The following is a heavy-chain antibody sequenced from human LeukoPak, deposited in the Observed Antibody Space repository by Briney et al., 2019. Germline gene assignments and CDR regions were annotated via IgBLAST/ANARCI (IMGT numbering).Heavy chain of an antibody. CDR1: GGSISSYY. Sequence: SETLSLTCTVSGGSISSYYWSWIRQPAGKGLEWIGRIYTSGSTNYNPSLKSRVTISVDTSKNQFSLKLSSVTAADTAVYYCAREGGSSGNNAFDIWGQGTMVTVSS. D-gene: IGHD3-22*01. CDR2: IYTSGST. V-gene: IGHV4-4*07. J-gene: IGHJ3*02. CDR3: AREGGSSGNNAFDI.